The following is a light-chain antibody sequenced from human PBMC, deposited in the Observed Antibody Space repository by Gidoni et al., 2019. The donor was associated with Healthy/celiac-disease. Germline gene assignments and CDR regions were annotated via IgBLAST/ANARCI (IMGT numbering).Light chain of an antibody. Sequence: ELVMTQSPATLSVSPGERATLSCRASQSVNSNLAWYQQKPGQAPRLLIYGASTRATGIPARFSGSGSGTEFTLTISSLQSEDFAVYYCQQYNNWPPLTFXGXTKVEIK. V-gene: IGKV3-15*01. J-gene: IGKJ4*01. CDR3: QQYNNWPPLT. CDR2: GAS. CDR1: QSVNSN.